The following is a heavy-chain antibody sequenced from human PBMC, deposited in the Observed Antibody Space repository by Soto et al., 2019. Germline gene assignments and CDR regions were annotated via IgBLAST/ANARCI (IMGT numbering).Heavy chain of an antibody. CDR3: AKELGKAATEPFDP. CDR2: ITDSGFST. J-gene: IGHJ5*02. V-gene: IGHV3-23*01. D-gene: IGHD6-13*01. Sequence: GGSLRLSCAASGFTFSSYAMSWVREAPRKGLEWVSAITDSGFSTFYSDSVKGRFTISRDNSKNTLFLQMNSLRVEDTAVYYCAKELGKAATEPFDPWGQGTRVTVSS. CDR1: GFTFSSYA.